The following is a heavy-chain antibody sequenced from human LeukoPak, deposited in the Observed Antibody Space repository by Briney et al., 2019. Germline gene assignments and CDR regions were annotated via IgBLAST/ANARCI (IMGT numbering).Heavy chain of an antibody. D-gene: IGHD3-10*01. J-gene: IGHJ4*02. CDR1: GFSLSTSGVG. Sequence: SGPTLVKPSQTLTLTCTFSGFSLSTSGVGGGWIRQPPRKALEWLALIYWDDDKRFTPSLKSRLTITKDTSKNQVVLTMTNMAPVNTATYYCAHTSMVRGVIAPYFDFWGQGTLVTVSS. CDR2: IYWDDDK. CDR3: AHTSMVRGVIAPYFDF. V-gene: IGHV2-5*02.